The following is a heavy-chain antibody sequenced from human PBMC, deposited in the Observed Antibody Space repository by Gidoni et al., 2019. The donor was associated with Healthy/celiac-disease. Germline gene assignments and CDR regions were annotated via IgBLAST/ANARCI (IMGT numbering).Heavy chain of an antibody. Sequence: EVQLLESGGGLVQPGGSLRLSCAASGFTFSSYAMIWVRQAPGKGLEWVSAISGRGGSKYYADSVEGRFTISRDNSKNTLYLQMNSLRAEDTAVYYCAKGGGYYYDSSGYYEGRWFDPWGQGTLVTVSS. CDR1: GFTFSSYA. V-gene: IGHV3-23*01. D-gene: IGHD3-22*01. CDR2: ISGRGGSK. CDR3: AKGGGYYYDSSGYYEGRWFDP. J-gene: IGHJ5*02.